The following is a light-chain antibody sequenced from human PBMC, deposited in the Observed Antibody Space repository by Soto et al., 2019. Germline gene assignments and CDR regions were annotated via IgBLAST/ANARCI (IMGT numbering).Light chain of an antibody. Sequence: AIRMTQSASSLSASTGDRVTIXCRASQGICSDIVWYQQKPGQAPKLLIYAESTLQSGVPSRFSGSGSRTHFTLTISCLQSEDFATYYCQQYYSYPRRFGQGTRWIS. J-gene: IGKJ1*01. CDR2: AES. CDR3: QQYYSYPRR. V-gene: IGKV1-8*01. CDR1: QGICSD.